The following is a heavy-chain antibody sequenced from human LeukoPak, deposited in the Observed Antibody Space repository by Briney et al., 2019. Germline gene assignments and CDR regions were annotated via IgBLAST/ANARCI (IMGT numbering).Heavy chain of an antibody. J-gene: IGHJ4*02. CDR2: ISFDGSNK. V-gene: IGHV3-30*04. Sequence: GGSLRLSCAASGFTFSSYAMHWVRQAPGKGLEWVTIISFDGSNKYYADSVKGRFTISRDNSKNTLYLQMNSLRAEDTAVYYCARNSRWLYYFDYWGQGTLVTVSS. CDR3: ARNSRWLYYFDY. CDR1: GFTFSSYA. D-gene: IGHD5-24*01.